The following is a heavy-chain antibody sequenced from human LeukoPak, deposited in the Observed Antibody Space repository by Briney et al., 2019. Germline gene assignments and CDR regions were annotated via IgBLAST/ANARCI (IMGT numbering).Heavy chain of an antibody. CDR3: AKDGLPTPLYYYYYMDV. Sequence: GGSLRLSCAASGFTFSSYAMSWVRQAPGKGLEWVSAISGSGGSTYYADSVKGRFTISRDNSKNTLYLQMNSLRAEDTAVYYCAKDGLPTPLYYYYYMDVWGKGTTVTVSS. V-gene: IGHV3-23*01. J-gene: IGHJ6*03. CDR2: ISGSGGST. CDR1: GFTFSSYA.